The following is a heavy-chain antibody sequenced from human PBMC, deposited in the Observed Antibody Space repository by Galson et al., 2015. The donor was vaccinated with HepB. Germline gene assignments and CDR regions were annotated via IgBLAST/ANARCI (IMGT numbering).Heavy chain of an antibody. D-gene: IGHD6-13*01. CDR3: ATVGYSSSWSSFDY. J-gene: IGHJ4*02. CDR1: GYTLTELS. Sequence: SVKVSCKVSGYTLTELSMHWVRQAPGKGLEWMGGFDPEDGETIYAQKFQGRVTMTEDTSTDTAYMELSSLRSEDTAVYYCATVGYSSSWSSFDYWGQGTLVTVSS. CDR2: FDPEDGET. V-gene: IGHV1-24*01.